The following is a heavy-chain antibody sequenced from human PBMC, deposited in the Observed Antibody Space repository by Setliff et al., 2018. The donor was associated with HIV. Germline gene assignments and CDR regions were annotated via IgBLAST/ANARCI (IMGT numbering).Heavy chain of an antibody. CDR1: GYTFTAYY. CDR3: ARHARSITMTTDWYFDL. D-gene: IGHD3-22*01. V-gene: IGHV1-2*06. J-gene: IGHJ2*01. CDR2: IEPSSGGT. Sequence: GASVKVSCKASGYTFTAYYIHWVRQAPGHGLQLMGRIEPSSGGTNYIQKLQGRVTITRDTSIYTVYMELTGLTSDDTAVYYCARHARSITMTTDWYFDLWGRGTLVTVSS.